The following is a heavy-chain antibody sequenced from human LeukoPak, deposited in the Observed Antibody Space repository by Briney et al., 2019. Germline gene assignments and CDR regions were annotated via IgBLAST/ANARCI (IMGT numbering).Heavy chain of an antibody. CDR1: GFTFSSYA. CDR3: AKDLRTIFGVVSSGYDY. Sequence: QTGGSLRLSCAASGFTFSSYAMSWVRQAPGKGLEWVSAISGSGGSTYYADSVKGRFTISRDNSKNTLYLQMNSLRAEDTAVYYCAKDLRTIFGVVSSGYDYRGQGTLVTVSS. CDR2: ISGSGGST. J-gene: IGHJ4*02. D-gene: IGHD3-3*01. V-gene: IGHV3-23*01.